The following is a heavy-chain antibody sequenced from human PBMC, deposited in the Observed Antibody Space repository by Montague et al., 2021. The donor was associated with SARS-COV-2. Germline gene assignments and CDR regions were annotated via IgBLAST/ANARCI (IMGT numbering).Heavy chain of an antibody. V-gene: IGHV4-39*01. Sequence: SKTLSLTCTVSGGSISSSSYYWGWIRQPPGKGLEWIGSIYYSGSTYYNPSLKSRVTISVDTSKNQFSLKLGSVTAADTAVYYCARQGSGSYYNWFDPWGQGTLVTVFS. D-gene: IGHD1-26*01. J-gene: IGHJ5*02. CDR3: ARQGSGSYYNWFDP. CDR1: GGSISSSSYY. CDR2: IYYSGST.